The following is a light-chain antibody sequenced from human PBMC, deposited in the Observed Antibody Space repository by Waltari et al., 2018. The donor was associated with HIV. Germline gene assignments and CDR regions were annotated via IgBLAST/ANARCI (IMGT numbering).Light chain of an antibody. V-gene: IGLV1-40*01. Sequence: QSLLTQPPSVSATPGQRITISCTGNKSNIGAGHDVHWYRQLPGTAPRLLIFANSHRPSGVPDRISGSKSTAAASLALTGLQAEDGGYYYCQSSDIRLHGLWVFGGGNKVTVL. CDR2: ANS. CDR1: KSNIGAGHD. J-gene: IGLJ3*02. CDR3: QSSDIRLHGLWV.